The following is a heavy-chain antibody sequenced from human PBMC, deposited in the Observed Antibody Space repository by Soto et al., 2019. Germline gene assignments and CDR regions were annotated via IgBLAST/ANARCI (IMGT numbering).Heavy chain of an antibody. J-gene: IGHJ5*02. Sequence: QVQLMESGGGVVQPGRSLRLSCAASGFTFSSYAMHWVRQAPGKGLEWVAVISYDGSNKYYADSVKGRFTISRDNSKNTLYLQMNSLRAEDTAVYYCARENLGYCSGGSCYDWFDPWGQGTLVTVSS. V-gene: IGHV3-30-3*01. CDR2: ISYDGSNK. CDR1: GFTFSSYA. CDR3: ARENLGYCSGGSCYDWFDP. D-gene: IGHD2-15*01.